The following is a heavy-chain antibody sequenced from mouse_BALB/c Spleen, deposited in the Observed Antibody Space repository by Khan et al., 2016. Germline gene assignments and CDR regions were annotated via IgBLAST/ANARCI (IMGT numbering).Heavy chain of an antibody. CDR2: IRSKSNNYAT. V-gene: IGHV10-1*02. D-gene: IGHD4-1*01. CDR1: GFTFNTYA. CDR3: VRHGWDEAY. Sequence: EVELVESGGGLVQPKGSLKLSCAASGFTFNTYAMNWVRQAPGKGLEWIARIRSKSNNYATYYADSVKDRFTISRDDSQSMVYLQMNNLKTEDTAMYYCVRHGWDEAYCGQGTLVTVSA. J-gene: IGHJ3*01.